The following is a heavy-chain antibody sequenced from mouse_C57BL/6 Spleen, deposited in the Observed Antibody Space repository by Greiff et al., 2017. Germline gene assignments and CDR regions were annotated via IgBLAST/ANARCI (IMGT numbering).Heavy chain of an antibody. CDR1: GYTFTSYW. V-gene: IGHV1-59*01. J-gene: IGHJ4*01. CDR3: ARYWAYAMDY. CDR2: IDPSDSYT. Sequence: QVQLQQSGAELVRPGTSVKLSCKASGYTFTSYWMHWVKQRPGQGLEWIGVIDPSDSYTNYNQKFKGKATLTVDTSSSTAYMQLSSLTSEDSAVYYCARYWAYAMDYWGQGTSVTVSA. D-gene: IGHD4-1*01.